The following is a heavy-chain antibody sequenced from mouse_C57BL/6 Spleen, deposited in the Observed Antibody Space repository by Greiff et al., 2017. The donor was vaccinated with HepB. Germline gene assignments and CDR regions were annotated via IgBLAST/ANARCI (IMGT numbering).Heavy chain of an antibody. Sequence: QVQLKQPGAELVMPGASVKLSCKASGYTFTSYWMHWVKQRPGQGLEWIGEIDPSDSYTNYNQKFKGKSTLTVDKSSSTAYMQLSSLTSEDSAVYYCARSDGYSGFDYWGQGTTLTVSS. CDR2: IDPSDSYT. CDR1: GYTFTSYW. CDR3: ARSDGYSGFDY. V-gene: IGHV1-69*01. D-gene: IGHD2-3*01. J-gene: IGHJ2*01.